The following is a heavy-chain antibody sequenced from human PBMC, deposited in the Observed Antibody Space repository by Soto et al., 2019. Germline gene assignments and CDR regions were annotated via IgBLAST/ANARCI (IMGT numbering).Heavy chain of an antibody. J-gene: IGHJ4*02. CDR3: VPVFGL. V-gene: IGHV3-74*01. Sequence: DVQLVESGGGLVQPGGSLRVSCAASGFTLGSHRIHWVRQPPGKGLEWVSRIDTDGGGTSYADSVKGRFTISTDNAKNTEYLQINGVSAELTAVYYCVPVFGLWGQGTLVTVSS. D-gene: IGHD3-16*01. CDR1: GFTLGSHR. CDR2: IDTDGGGT.